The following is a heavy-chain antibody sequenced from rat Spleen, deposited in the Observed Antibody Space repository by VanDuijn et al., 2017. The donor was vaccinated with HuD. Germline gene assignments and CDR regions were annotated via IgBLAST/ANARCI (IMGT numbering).Heavy chain of an antibody. Sequence: VQLKESGPGLVQPSQTLSLTCTLSGFSLTVYYVSWVRQSPGAGLEWMGVIWSGGSTAYNSALKSRLSISRDTSKSQVFLKINSLQTEDTAIYYCTRDSAYYFDYWGQGVMVTVSS. CDR3: TRDSAYYFDY. V-gene: IGHV2S63*01. CDR2: IWSGGST. D-gene: IGHD4-3*01. CDR1: GFSLTVYY. J-gene: IGHJ2*01.